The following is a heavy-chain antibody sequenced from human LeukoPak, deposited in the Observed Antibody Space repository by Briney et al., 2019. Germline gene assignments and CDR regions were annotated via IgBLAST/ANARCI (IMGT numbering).Heavy chain of an antibody. CDR1: GYSFTSYW. CDR2: IYPGDSDT. D-gene: IGHD3-10*01. V-gene: IGHV5-51*01. CDR3: ARVRITMARGVISYGMDV. J-gene: IGHJ6*02. Sequence: GESLKISCKGSGYSFTSYWIGWVRQMPGKGLEWMGIIYPGDSDTRYSPSFQGQVTISADKSISTAYLQWSSLKASDTAMYYCARVRITMARGVISYGMDVWGQGTTVTVSS.